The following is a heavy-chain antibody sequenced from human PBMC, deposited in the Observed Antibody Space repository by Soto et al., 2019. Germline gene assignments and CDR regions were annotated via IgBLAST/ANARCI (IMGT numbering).Heavy chain of an antibody. J-gene: IGHJ4*02. D-gene: IGHD3-10*01. CDR1: GLTFSSYW. CDR2: INTDGCST. CDR3: AGQSMVRGVMEDY. Sequence: EVQLVESGGGLVQPGGSLRLSCAASGLTFSSYWMHWVRQAPGKGLVWVSRINTDGCSTGYADSVKGRFTISRDNAKNTLYLQMNSLRDEDTAVYYCAGQSMVRGVMEDYWGQGTLVTVSS. V-gene: IGHV3-74*01.